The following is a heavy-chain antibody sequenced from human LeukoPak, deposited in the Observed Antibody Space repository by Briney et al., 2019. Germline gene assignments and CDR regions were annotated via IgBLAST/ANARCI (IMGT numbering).Heavy chain of an antibody. J-gene: IGHJ5*02. V-gene: IGHV1-69*13. CDR1: GYTFTGNF. D-gene: IGHD6-13*01. CDR3: ARSRRTYSTTPGWFHP. Sequence: ASVKVSCKASGYTFTGNFMHWVRQAPGQGLEWMGVIITMFGTTNYAQKFQGRVTITADESTTTAYMELSSLTSEDTAIYYCARSRRTYSTTPGWFHPWGQGTLVTVSS. CDR2: IITMFGTT.